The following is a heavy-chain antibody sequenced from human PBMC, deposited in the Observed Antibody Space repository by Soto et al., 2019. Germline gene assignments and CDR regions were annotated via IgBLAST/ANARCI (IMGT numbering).Heavy chain of an antibody. CDR3: ARDLAAEDYGDYGDAFDI. V-gene: IGHV1-18*01. CDR2: ISAYNGNT. Sequence: ASVKVSCKASGYTFTSYGISWVRRAPGQGLEWMGWISAYNGNTNYAQKLQGRVTMTTDTSTSTAYMELRSLRSDDTAVYYCARDLAAEDYGDYGDAFDIWGQGTMVTVSS. J-gene: IGHJ3*02. CDR1: GYTFTSYG. D-gene: IGHD4-17*01.